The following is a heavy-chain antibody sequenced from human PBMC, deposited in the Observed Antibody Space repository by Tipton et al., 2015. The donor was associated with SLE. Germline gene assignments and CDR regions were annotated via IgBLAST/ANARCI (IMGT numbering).Heavy chain of an antibody. J-gene: IGHJ3*02. CDR3: ARPFTYCGGDCSPFAFDI. V-gene: IGHV3-23*01. CDR2: IRGSGGST. D-gene: IGHD2-21*02. CDR1: GVIFSTLA. Sequence: SGVIFSTLAMSWVRQTPGKGLEWVSGIRGSGGSTYYADSVKGRFTISRDNSKNTLYLQMNSLRAEDTAVYYCARPFTYCGGDCSPFAFDIWGQGTLVTVSS.